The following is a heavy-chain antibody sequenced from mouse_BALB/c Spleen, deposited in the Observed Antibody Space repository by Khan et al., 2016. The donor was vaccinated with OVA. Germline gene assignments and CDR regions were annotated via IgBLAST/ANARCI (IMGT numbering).Heavy chain of an antibody. CDR3: ALTVRIKL. CDR1: GYSITSSYA. D-gene: IGHD1-1*01. Sequence: EVQLQESGPGLVKPSQSLSLTCTVTGYSITSSYAWDWIRQFPGNKLEWMGYISYSGSTNYNPSLKSRISITRDTSKNQFFLQLNSVTTEKTPSNYCALTVRIKLWGEGTTLNVSS. V-gene: IGHV3-2*02. CDR2: ISYSGST. J-gene: IGHJ1*01.